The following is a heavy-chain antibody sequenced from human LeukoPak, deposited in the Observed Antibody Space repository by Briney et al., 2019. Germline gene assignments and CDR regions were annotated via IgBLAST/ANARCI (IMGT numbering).Heavy chain of an antibody. CDR1: GYTFTGYY. CDR2: INPNSGGT. D-gene: IGHD2-21*02. V-gene: IGHV1-2*02. Sequence: ASVKVSYKASGYTFTGYYMHWVRQAPGQGLEWMGWINPNSGGTNYAQKFQGRVTMTRDTSISTAYMELSRLRSDDTAVYYCARDRRAAYCGGDCYSRAFDIWGQGTMVTVSS. J-gene: IGHJ3*02. CDR3: ARDRRAAYCGGDCYSRAFDI.